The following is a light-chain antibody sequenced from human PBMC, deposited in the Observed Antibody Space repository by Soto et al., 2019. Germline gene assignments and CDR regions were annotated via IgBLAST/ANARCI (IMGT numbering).Light chain of an antibody. CDR1: QSITNR. CDR2: DAS. V-gene: IGKV1-5*01. CDR3: QHYSGMWA. J-gene: IGKJ1*01. Sequence: DIQMTQSPSTLPASVGDRVTITCRASQSITNRLAWYQQKPGKAPKVLIYDASNLESGVPSRFSGSGSGTEFILTINSLQPDDFATYYCQHYSGMWAFGQGTKV.